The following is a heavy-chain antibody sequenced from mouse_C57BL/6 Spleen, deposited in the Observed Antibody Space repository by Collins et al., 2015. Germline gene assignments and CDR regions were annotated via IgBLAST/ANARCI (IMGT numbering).Heavy chain of an antibody. CDR2: INPGNGGT. J-gene: IGHJ1*03. CDR1: GYTFTSYW. Sequence: QVQLQQPGTELVKPGASVKLSCKASGYTFTSYWMHWVKQRPGQGLEWIGNINPGNGGTNYNEKFKSKATLTVDKSSSTAYMQLSSLTSEDSAVYYCAITTVVSYWYFDVWGTGTTVTVSS. V-gene: IGHV1-53*01. CDR3: AITTVVSYWYFDV. D-gene: IGHD1-1*01.